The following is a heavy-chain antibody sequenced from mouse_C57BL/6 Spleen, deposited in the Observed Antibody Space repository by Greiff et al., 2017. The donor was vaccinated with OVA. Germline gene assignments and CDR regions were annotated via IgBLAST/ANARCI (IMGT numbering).Heavy chain of an antibody. CDR2: ISDGGSYT. CDR1: GFTFSSYA. J-gene: IGHJ2*01. Sequence: EVQLVESGGGLVKPGGSLKLSCAASGFTFSSYAMSWVRQTPEKRLEWVATISDGGSYTYYPDNVKGRFTISRDNAKNNLYLQMSHLKSEDTAMYYCARRGAYGNYHDYWGQGTTLTVSS. V-gene: IGHV5-4*03. CDR3: ARRGAYGNYHDY. D-gene: IGHD2-1*01.